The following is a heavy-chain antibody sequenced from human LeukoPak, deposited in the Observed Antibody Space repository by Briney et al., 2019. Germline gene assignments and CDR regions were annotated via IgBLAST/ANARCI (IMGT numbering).Heavy chain of an antibody. J-gene: IGHJ4*02. Sequence: GESLKISCKGSAHTLTAFWLGWVRQMPGKGLEWMGIIYPGDSDTRYNPAFQGQVTISADRSTKTAYLQWNSLKASDTAMYYCASTSSSWFLGIHWGQGTLVTVSS. V-gene: IGHV5-51*01. CDR2: IYPGDSDT. D-gene: IGHD6-13*01. CDR1: AHTLTAFW. CDR3: ASTSSSWFLGIH.